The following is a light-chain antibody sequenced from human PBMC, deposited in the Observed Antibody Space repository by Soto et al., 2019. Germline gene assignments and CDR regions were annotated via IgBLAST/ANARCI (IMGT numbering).Light chain of an antibody. Sequence: EIVMTQSPATLSVSPGERATLSCRASQSVSSNLAWYQQKPGQAPRLLIYGASTRATGIPARFSGSRSGTEYTLTISSLKSPDFAVTYFQLYNIWPYTFGQGTNLEIK. CDR1: QSVSSN. CDR3: QLYNIWPYT. J-gene: IGKJ2*01. V-gene: IGKV3-15*01. CDR2: GAS.